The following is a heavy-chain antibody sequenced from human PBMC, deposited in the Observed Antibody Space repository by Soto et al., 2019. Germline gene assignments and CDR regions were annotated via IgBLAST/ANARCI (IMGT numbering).Heavy chain of an antibody. CDR3: ARGPLTYYYGSGPRGRFDP. CDR1: GGTFSSYA. V-gene: IGHV1-69*13. CDR2: IIPIFGTA. D-gene: IGHD3-10*01. J-gene: IGHJ5*02. Sequence: SVKVSCKASGGTFSSYAISWVRQAPGQGLEWMGGIIPIFGTANYAQKFQGRVTITADESTSTAYMELSSLRSEDTAVYYCARGPLTYYYGSGPRGRFDPWGQGTLVTVSS.